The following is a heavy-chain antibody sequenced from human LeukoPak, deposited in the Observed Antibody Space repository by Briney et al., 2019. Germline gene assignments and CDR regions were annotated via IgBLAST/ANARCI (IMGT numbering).Heavy chain of an antibody. CDR1: GFTFSNYW. CDR2: ISSTSSYI. J-gene: IGHJ4*02. D-gene: IGHD6-13*01. CDR3: ARAGIAAAGNLY. V-gene: IGHV3-21*01. Sequence: GGSLRLSCVASGFTFSNYWMSWVRQAPGKGLEWVSSISSTSSYIYYADSLKGRFTISRDNAKNSLYLQMNSLRAEDTAVYYCARAGIAAAGNLYWGQGTLVTVSS.